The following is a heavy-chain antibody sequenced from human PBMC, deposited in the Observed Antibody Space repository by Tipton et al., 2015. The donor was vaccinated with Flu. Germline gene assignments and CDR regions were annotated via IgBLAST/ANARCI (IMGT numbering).Heavy chain of an antibody. D-gene: IGHD1-26*01. V-gene: IGHV4-4*07. CDR3: AKSGSYLEYLQH. Sequence: LRLSCTVSGGSISSHYWSWLRQPAGKGLEWIGRISNSGSTNYNVSLKSRVTMSVGTSKNQFSLKLTSVSAADTAVYYCAKSGSYLEYLQHWGQGTLVTVSS. CDR1: GGSISSHY. J-gene: IGHJ1*01. CDR2: ISNSGST.